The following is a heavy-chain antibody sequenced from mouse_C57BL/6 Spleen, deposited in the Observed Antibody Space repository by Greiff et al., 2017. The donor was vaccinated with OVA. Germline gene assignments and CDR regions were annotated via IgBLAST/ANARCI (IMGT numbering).Heavy chain of an antibody. D-gene: IGHD1-1*01. CDR2: IYPGDGDT. CDR3: ARGENYYYGSSSFAY. V-gene: IGHV1-82*01. CDR1: GYAFSSSW. Sequence: VKLQESGPELVKPGASVKISCKASGYAFSSSWMNWVKQRPGKGLEWIGRIYPGDGDTNYNGKFKGKATLTADKSSSTAYMQLSSLTSEDSAVYFCARGENYYYGSSSFAYWGQGTLVTVSA. J-gene: IGHJ3*01.